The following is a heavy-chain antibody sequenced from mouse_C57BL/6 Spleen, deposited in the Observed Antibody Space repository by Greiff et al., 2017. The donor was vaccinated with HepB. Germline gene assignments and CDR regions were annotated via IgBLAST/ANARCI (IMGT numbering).Heavy chain of an antibody. CDR3: TSPLYYYGSSYPFAY. Sequence: VQLQQSGAELVRPGASVTLSCKASGYTFTDYEMHWVKQTPVHGLEWIGAIDPETGGTAYNQKFKGKAILTADKSSSTAYMELRSLTSEDSAVYYCTSPLYYYGSSYPFAYWGQGTLVTVSA. J-gene: IGHJ3*01. D-gene: IGHD1-1*01. CDR2: IDPETGGT. CDR1: GYTFTDYE. V-gene: IGHV1-15*01.